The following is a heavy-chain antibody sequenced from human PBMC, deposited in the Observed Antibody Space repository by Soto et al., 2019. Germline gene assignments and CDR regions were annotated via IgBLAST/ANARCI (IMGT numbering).Heavy chain of an antibody. Sequence: QAQLVQSGAEVKKPGSSVKVSCKASGGTFSSYAISWVRQAPRQGLEWMGGIIPIFGTANYAQKFQGRVTITGDKARRPAYMELSSLRSEGKAVYDCASPAGAGYSSGWYHYWGQGTLVTVSS. J-gene: IGHJ4*02. CDR1: GGTFSSYA. CDR2: IIPIFGTA. D-gene: IGHD6-19*01. CDR3: ASPAGAGYSSGWYHY. V-gene: IGHV1-69*06.